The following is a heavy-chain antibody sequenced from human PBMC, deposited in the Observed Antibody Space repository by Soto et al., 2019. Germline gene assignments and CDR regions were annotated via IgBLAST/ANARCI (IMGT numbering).Heavy chain of an antibody. J-gene: IGHJ4*02. D-gene: IGHD3-10*01. CDR1: GGSFSGYY. CDR3: ARGITMVRGVIKKYHFDY. CDR2: INHSGST. Sequence: SATLSLTYAGYGGSFSGYYWSWIRPPPGKGLEWTGEINHSGSTNYNPSLKSRVTISVDTSKNQFSLKLSSVTAADTAVYYCARGITMVRGVIKKYHFDYWGQGTLVTVSS. V-gene: IGHV4-34*01.